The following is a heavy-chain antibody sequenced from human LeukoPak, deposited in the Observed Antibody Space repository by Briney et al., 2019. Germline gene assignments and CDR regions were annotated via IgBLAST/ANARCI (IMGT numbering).Heavy chain of an antibody. D-gene: IGHD4-23*01. J-gene: IGHJ4*02. V-gene: IGHV6-1*01. CDR1: GDSVSSNSAS. CDR3: ARDNDYGGYYFDY. CDR2: TYYTAKWFN. Sequence: SQTLSLTCAISGDSVSSNSASWHWLKQSPSRGLEWRGRTYYTAKWFNDYAVSLKSRITINPYTSKNQFSLQLNSVTPEDTAVYFCARDNDYGGYYFDYWGQGTLVTVSS.